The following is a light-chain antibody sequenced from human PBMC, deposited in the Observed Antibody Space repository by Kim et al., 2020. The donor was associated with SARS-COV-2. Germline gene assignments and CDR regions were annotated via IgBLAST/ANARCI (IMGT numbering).Light chain of an antibody. CDR2: RNN. CDR1: NNNVGNQG. V-gene: IGLV10-54*04. J-gene: IGLJ3*02. Sequence: RQAHTLHCTGNNNNVGNQGAAWLQQHQGHPPKLLSYRNNNRPSGISERFSASRSGDTASLTITGLQPEDETDYYCSAWDSSLSAWVFGGGTQLTVL. CDR3: SAWDSSLSAWV.